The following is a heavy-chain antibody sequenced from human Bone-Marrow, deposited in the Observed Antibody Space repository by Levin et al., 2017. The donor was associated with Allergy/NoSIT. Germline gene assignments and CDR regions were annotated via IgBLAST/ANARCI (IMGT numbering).Heavy chain of an antibody. Sequence: GGSLRLSCAGSGSIFSKYSMSWVRHAPGKGLEWVSYISSSSTTVYYADSVRGRFTISRDNAKNSVFLQMNNLRADDTAVYYCVGDSSAYYWGQGTLVTVSS. CDR2: ISSSSTTV. D-gene: IGHD3-22*01. J-gene: IGHJ1*01. CDR1: GSIFSKYS. CDR3: VGDSSAYY. V-gene: IGHV3-48*04.